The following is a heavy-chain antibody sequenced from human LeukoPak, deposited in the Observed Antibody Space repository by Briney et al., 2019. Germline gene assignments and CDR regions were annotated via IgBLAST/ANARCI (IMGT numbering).Heavy chain of an antibody. CDR2: ISSSGSTI. Sequence: PGGSLRLSCGASGFTFSDYYMSWLRQAPGKGLEGVSYISSSGSTIYSADSAKGRFTISRDNARNSLYLQMNSLRAEDTAVYYCARGSQALDYWGQGTLVTVSS. V-gene: IGHV3-11*01. CDR3: ARGSQALDY. J-gene: IGHJ4*02. CDR1: GFTFSDYY.